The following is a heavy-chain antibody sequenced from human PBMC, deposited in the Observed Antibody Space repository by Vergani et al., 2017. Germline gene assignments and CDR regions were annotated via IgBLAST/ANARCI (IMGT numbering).Heavy chain of an antibody. CDR3: VKDFRGWTVELGAFDI. CDR2: ISSNGGRT. CDR1: GFTFSSYA. J-gene: IGHJ3*02. V-gene: IGHV3-64D*06. D-gene: IGHD6-19*01. Sequence: EVQLVESGGGLVQPGGSLRLSCSASGFTFSSYAMHWVRQAPGKGLEYVSAISSNGGRTYYADSVKGRFPISRDNSKNTLYLQMSSLRAEDTAVYYCVKDFRGWTVELGAFDIWGQGTMVTVSS.